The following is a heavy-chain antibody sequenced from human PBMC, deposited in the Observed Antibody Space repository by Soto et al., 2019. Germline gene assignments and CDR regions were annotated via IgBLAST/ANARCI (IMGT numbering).Heavy chain of an antibody. Sequence: QVQLVESGGGVVQPGSSLRLSCAASGFNFSSFGMHWVRQAPGKGLEWVALMSDDGSSKYYQDSLKGRFTISRDKSKNTLYLQMSSLRVEDTAVYYCAKERGWSSEDLEYWGQGTLCTVAS. CDR2: MSDDGSSK. CDR3: AKERGWSSEDLEY. CDR1: GFNFSSFG. J-gene: IGHJ1*01. D-gene: IGHD6-19*01. V-gene: IGHV3-30*18.